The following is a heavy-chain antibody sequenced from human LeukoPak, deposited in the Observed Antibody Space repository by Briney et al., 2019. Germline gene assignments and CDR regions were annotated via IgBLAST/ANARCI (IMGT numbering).Heavy chain of an antibody. CDR2: IYPGDSDT. Sequence: GESLKISCKGSGYSFTSYWNGWVRQMPGKGLEWMGIIYPGDSDTRYSPSFQGQVTISADKSISTAYLQWSSLKASDTAMYYCARRSGGMVRGVTWPAFDIWGQGTMVTVSS. CDR3: ARRSGGMVRGVTWPAFDI. J-gene: IGHJ3*02. CDR1: GYSFTSYW. V-gene: IGHV5-51*01. D-gene: IGHD3-10*01.